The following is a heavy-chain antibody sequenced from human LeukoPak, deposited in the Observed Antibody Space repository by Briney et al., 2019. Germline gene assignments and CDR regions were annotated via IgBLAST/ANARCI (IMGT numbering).Heavy chain of an antibody. CDR2: ISSSGSTI. Sequence: PWGSLRLSCAASGFTFSSYEMNWVRQAPGKGLEWVSYISSSGSTIYYADSLKGRFTISRDNAKNSVYLQMNSLRAEDTAVYYCAKGRSYFDYWGQGTLVTVSP. J-gene: IGHJ4*02. V-gene: IGHV3-48*03. CDR1: GFTFSSYE. CDR3: AKGRSYFDY.